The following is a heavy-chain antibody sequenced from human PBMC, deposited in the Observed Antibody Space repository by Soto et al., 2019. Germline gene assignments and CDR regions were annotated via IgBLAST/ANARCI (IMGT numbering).Heavy chain of an antibody. V-gene: IGHV4-39*01. CDR1: GGSISSSSYY. D-gene: IGHD6-19*01. J-gene: IGHJ4*02. Sequence: SETLSLTCTVSGGSISSSSYYWGWIRQPPGKGLEWIGSIYYSGTTYHNPSLKSRVTISVDTSKNQFSLKLSSVTAADTAVYYCARQEEQWLAPYYFDYWGQGTLVTVSS. CDR2: IYYSGTT. CDR3: ARQEEQWLAPYYFDY.